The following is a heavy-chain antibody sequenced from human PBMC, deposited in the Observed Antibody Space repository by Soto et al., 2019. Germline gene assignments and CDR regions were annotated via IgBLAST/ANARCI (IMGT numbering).Heavy chain of an antibody. CDR3: ARVIGYDFWSGKEGYYFDY. CDR2: IIPILGIA. Sequence: SVKVSCKASGGTFSSYTISWVRQAPGQGLEWMGRIIPILGIANYAQKFQGRVTITADKSTSTAYMELSSLRSEDTAVYYCARVIGYDFWSGKEGYYFDYWGQGTLVTVSS. V-gene: IGHV1-69*02. CDR1: GGTFSSYT. J-gene: IGHJ4*02. D-gene: IGHD3-3*01.